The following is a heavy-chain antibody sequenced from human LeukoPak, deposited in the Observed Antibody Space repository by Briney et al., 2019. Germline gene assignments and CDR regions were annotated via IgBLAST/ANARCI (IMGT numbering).Heavy chain of an antibody. CDR3: AKNYASDAFDI. V-gene: IGHV3-21*01. J-gene: IGHJ3*02. D-gene: IGHD1-7*01. CDR1: IESFSGYR. Sequence: PSETLSLTCAVYIESFSGYRWNWLRQTPGKGLEWVSSISSSSSYIYYADSVKGRFTISRDNAKNSLYLQMNSLRAEDTAVYYCAKNYASDAFDIWGQGTMVTVSS. CDR2: ISSSSSYI.